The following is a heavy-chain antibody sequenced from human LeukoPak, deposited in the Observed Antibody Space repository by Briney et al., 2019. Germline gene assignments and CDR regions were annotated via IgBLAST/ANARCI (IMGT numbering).Heavy chain of an antibody. CDR2: IKQDGSEK. V-gene: IGHV3-7*01. Sequence: GGSLRLSCAASGFTFSSYWMSWVRQAPGKGLEWVANIKQDGSEKYYVDSVKGRFTISRDNAKNSLYLQMNSLRAEDTAVYYCARASHDYGDPPDAFDIWGQGTMVTVSS. CDR3: ARASHDYGDPPDAFDI. D-gene: IGHD4-17*01. CDR1: GFTFSSYW. J-gene: IGHJ3*02.